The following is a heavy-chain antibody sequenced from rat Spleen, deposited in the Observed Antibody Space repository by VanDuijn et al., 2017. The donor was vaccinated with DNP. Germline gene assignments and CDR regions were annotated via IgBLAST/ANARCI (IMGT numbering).Heavy chain of an antibody. V-gene: IGHV5-27*01. CDR1: GFTFSAYY. CDR3: TRDYYDGSYYYFYAMDA. D-gene: IGHD1-12*02. J-gene: IGHJ4*01. Sequence: EVQLVESGGGLVQPGRSLKLSCAASGFTFSAYYMAWVRQAPAKGLEWVAYIGSPAYAPYSTDSVKGRFTISRDDAKNTLYLQMDSLRSEDTATYYCTRDYYDGSYYYFYAMDAWGQGTSVTVSS. CDR2: IGSPAYAP.